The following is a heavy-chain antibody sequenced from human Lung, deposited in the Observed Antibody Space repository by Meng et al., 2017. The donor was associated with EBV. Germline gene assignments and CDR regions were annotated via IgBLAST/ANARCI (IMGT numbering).Heavy chain of an antibody. V-gene: IGHV1-3*01. CDR3: ARTGCSSSSCYDY. CDR2: INAGNGNT. CDR1: GYRFPPYA. Sequence: VQTGAEGKTPGAIVTVRCKASGYRFPPYALHWLGPAPGQRLEWMGWINAGNGNTKYSEKFQIRVTITRDTAASTASMELSRLRSEDTAVYYCARTGCSSSSCYDYWGQGTLVTVSS. J-gene: IGHJ4*02. D-gene: IGHD2-2*01.